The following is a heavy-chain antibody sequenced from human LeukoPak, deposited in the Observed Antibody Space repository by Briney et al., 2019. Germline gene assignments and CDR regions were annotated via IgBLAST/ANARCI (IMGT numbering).Heavy chain of an antibody. J-gene: IGHJ4*02. V-gene: IGHV3-30*18. CDR1: GFTFSSYG. Sequence: PGGSLRLSCAASGFTFSSYGMHWVRQAPGKGLEWLAVISYDGSNKYYADSVKGRFTISRDNSKNTLYLQMNSLRAEDTAVYYCAKDPALYDSSGYYSPRFDYWGQGTLVTVSS. CDR3: AKDPALYDSSGYYSPRFDY. D-gene: IGHD3-22*01. CDR2: ISYDGSNK.